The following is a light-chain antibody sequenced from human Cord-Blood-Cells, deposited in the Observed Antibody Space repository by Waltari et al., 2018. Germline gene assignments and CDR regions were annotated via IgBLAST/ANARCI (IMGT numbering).Light chain of an antibody. J-gene: IGLJ1*01. Sequence: QSVLTQPPSASGTPGQRVTLSCSGSSSNIGRNYVYWYQQPPGTAPKLLIYRNNQRPSGVPDRFSGSKSGTSASLAISGLRSEDEADYYCAAWDDSLSGYVFGTGTKVTVL. V-gene: IGLV1-47*01. CDR1: SSNIGRNY. CDR2: RNN. CDR3: AAWDDSLSGYV.